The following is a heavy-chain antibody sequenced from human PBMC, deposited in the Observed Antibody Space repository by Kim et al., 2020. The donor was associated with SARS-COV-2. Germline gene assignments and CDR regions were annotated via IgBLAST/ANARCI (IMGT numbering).Heavy chain of an antibody. CDR3: ARVNGKHYGSGSYVPSLLDY. V-gene: IGHV1-18*04. CDR1: GYTFTSYG. CDR2: ISAYNGNT. D-gene: IGHD3-10*01. Sequence: ASVKVSCKASGYTFTSYGISWVRQAPGQGLEWMGWISAYNGNTNYAQKLQGRVTMTTDTSTSTAYMELRSLRSDDTAVYYCARVNGKHYGSGSYVPSLLDYWGQGTLVTVSS. J-gene: IGHJ4*02.